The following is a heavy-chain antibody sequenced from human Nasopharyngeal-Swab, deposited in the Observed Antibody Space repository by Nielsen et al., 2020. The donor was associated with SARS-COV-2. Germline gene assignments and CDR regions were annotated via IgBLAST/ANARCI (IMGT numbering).Heavy chain of an antibody. Sequence: GGSLRLSCAVSGFTFSDYDMHWVRQATGKGLEWVSAIGTGGDTYYPGSVKGRFTISRENAKNSLYLQMNSLRAGGTAVYYCARAPPHYDFWSGYTGGASYFDYWGQGTLVTVSS. J-gene: IGHJ4*02. CDR2: IGTGGDT. CDR3: ARAPPHYDFWSGYTGGASYFDY. D-gene: IGHD3-3*01. CDR1: GFTFSDYD. V-gene: IGHV3-13*01.